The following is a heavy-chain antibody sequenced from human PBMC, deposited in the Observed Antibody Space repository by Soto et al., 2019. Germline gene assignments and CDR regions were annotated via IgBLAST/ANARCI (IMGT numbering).Heavy chain of an antibody. D-gene: IGHD5-12*01. CDR3: AKDSEMATQTNVLFDY. CDR1: GFTFSSYG. J-gene: IGHJ4*02. Sequence: GGSLRLSCAASGFTFSSYGMHWVRQAPGKGLEWVAVISYDGSNKYYADSVKGRFTISRDNSKNTLYLQMNSLRAEDTAVYYCAKDSEMATQTNVLFDYWGQGTLVTVSS. V-gene: IGHV3-30*18. CDR2: ISYDGSNK.